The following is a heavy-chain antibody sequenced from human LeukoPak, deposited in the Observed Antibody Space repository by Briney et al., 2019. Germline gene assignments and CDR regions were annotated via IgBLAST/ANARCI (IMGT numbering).Heavy chain of an antibody. V-gene: IGHV1-69*05. CDR3: ARDSSGWYYFDY. Sequence: SVKVSCKASGGTFSSYAISWVRQARGQGLEWMGGIIPIFGTANYAQKFQGRVTITTDESTSTAYMELSSLRSEDTAVYYCARDSSGWYYFDYWGQGTLVTVSS. CDR2: IIPIFGTA. D-gene: IGHD6-19*01. CDR1: GGTFSSYA. J-gene: IGHJ4*02.